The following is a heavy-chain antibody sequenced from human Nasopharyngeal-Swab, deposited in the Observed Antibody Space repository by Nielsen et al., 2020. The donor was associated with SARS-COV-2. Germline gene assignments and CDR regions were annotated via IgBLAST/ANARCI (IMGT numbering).Heavy chain of an antibody. D-gene: IGHD1-26*01. CDR2: IIPIFGTA. Sequence: SVKISCKASGGTFSSYAISWVRQAPGQGLEWMGGIIPIFGTANYAQKFQGRVTITADESTSTAYMELSSLRSEDTAVYYCAREGPGATLPQAAFDIWGQGTMVTVSS. V-gene: IGHV1-69*13. CDR3: AREGPGATLPQAAFDI. CDR1: GGTFSSYA. J-gene: IGHJ3*02.